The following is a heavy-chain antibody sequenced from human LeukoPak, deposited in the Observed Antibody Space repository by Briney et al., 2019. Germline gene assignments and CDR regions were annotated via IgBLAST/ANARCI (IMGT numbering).Heavy chain of an antibody. D-gene: IGHD2-2*01. CDR3: ARHPWNRIVVVPAATQYYYYYYGMDV. V-gene: IGHV4-34*01. CDR2: INHSGST. J-gene: IGHJ6*02. Sequence: SETLSLTCAVYGGSFSGYYWSWIRQPPGKGLEWIGEINHSGSTNYNPSLKSRVTISVDTSKNQFSLKLSSVTAADTAVYYCARHPWNRIVVVPAATQYYYYYYGMDVWGQGTTVTVSS. CDR1: GGSFSGYY.